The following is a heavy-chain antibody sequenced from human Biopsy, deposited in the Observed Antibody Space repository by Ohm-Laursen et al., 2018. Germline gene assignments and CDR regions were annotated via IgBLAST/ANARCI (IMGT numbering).Heavy chain of an antibody. J-gene: IGHJ4*02. D-gene: IGHD4-23*01. Sequence: SETLSLTCTVSGGSFTGHYWSWIRQPPGKGPERIGHISYTGYTSYDASLKSRVTISVDTSRSHFSLRLSSLTAADTAVYYCARGSNDFGGLYFPRWGQGTLLTVSS. CDR2: ISYTGYT. CDR1: GGSFTGHY. V-gene: IGHV4-59*11. CDR3: ARGSNDFGGLYFPR.